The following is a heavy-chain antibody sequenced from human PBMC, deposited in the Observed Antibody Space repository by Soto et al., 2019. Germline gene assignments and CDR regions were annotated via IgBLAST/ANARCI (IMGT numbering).Heavy chain of an antibody. V-gene: IGHV1-18*01. CDR1: GYTFTNSG. Sequence: ASVKVSCKASGYTFTNSGISWVRQAPGQGLEWMGWISTDNGNTNYAQHLQGRVSMTTDTSTSTAYMDLRSLRSDDTAVYYCARVSSSTWSDFDHWGPGTLVTVSS. D-gene: IGHD6-13*01. CDR2: ISTDNGNT. CDR3: ARVSSSTWSDFDH. J-gene: IGHJ4*02.